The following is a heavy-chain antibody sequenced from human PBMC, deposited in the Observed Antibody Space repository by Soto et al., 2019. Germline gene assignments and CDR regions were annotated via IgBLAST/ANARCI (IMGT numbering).Heavy chain of an antibody. CDR1: GYTFTSYY. J-gene: IGHJ4*02. V-gene: IGHV1-46*01. CDR3: ARDRGVCSGGSCYYFDY. Sequence: ASVKVSCKASGYTFTSYYMHWVRQAPGQGLEWMGIINPSSGSTSYAQKFQGRVTMTRDTSTSTVYMELSSLRSEDTAVYYCARDRGVCSGGSCYYFDYWGQGTLVTVSS. D-gene: IGHD2-15*01. CDR2: INPSSGST.